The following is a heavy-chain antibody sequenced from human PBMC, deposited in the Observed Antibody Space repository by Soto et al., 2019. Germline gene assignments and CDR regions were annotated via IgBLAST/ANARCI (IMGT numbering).Heavy chain of an antibody. V-gene: IGHV4-59*01. D-gene: IGHD6-19*01. J-gene: IGHJ4*02. CDR2: VYYTGST. CDR3: ARSVAVPGAHIDY. CDR1: GGSISGSY. Sequence: LSLTCSVSGGSISGSYWSWIRQSPGKGLEWLGYVYYTGSTNYSPSLRSRVSISVDTSKNEFSLRLSSVTAADTAVYFCARSVAVPGAHIDYWGQGTQVTSPQ.